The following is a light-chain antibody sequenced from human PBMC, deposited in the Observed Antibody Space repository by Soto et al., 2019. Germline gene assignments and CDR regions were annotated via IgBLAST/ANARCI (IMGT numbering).Light chain of an antibody. CDR2: DTS. V-gene: IGLV7-46*01. CDR3: LLSYSGARHV. CDR1: TGAVTSGHY. J-gene: IGLJ1*01. Sequence: QAVVTQEPSLTVSPGGTVTLTCGSSTGAVTSGHYPYWFQQKPGQAPRTLIYDTSNEHSWTPARFSGSLLGGKAALTLSGAQPEDEAEYYCLLSYSGARHVFGTGTKVTVL.